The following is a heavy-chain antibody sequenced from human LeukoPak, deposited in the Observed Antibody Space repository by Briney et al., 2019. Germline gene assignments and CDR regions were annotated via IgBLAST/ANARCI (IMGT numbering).Heavy chain of an antibody. CDR3: AKGISYYDFWSGYYTGPNDNYFDY. CDR2: ISSSSSYI. CDR1: GFTFSSYS. Sequence: GGSLRLSCAASGFTFSSYSMNWVRQAPGKGLEWVSSISSSSSYIYYADSVKGRFTISRDNAKSSLYLEMNSLRAEDTAVYYCAKGISYYDFWSGYYTGPNDNYFDYWGQGTLVTVSS. V-gene: IGHV3-21*01. J-gene: IGHJ4*02. D-gene: IGHD3-3*01.